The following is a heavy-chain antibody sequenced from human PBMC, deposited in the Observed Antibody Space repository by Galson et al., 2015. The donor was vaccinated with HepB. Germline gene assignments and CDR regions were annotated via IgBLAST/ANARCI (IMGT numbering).Heavy chain of an antibody. CDR3: ARKDYDFWSGYYRGYYYYYMDV. D-gene: IGHD3-3*01. V-gene: IGHV1-8*01. CDR1: GYTFTSYD. Sequence: SVKVSCKASGYTFTSYDINWVQQATGQGLEWMGWMNPNSGNTGYAQKFQGRVTMTRNTSISTAYMELSSLRSEDTAVYYCARKDYDFWSGYYRGYYYYYMDVWGKGTTVTVSS. J-gene: IGHJ6*03. CDR2: MNPNSGNT.